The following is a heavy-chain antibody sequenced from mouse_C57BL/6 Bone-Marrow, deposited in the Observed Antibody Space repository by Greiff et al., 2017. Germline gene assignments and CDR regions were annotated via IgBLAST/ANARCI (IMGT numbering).Heavy chain of an antibody. J-gene: IGHJ4*01. CDR2: INPSSGYT. CDR1: GYTFTSYW. Sequence: VQLQQSGAELAKPGASVKLSCKASGYTFTSYWMHWVKQRPGQGLEWIGYINPSSGYTKYNQKFKGKATFTADTSSNTAYMQLSSLTTEDSAIYYCARRWLLPYYYAMDYWGQGTSVTVSS. D-gene: IGHD2-3*01. V-gene: IGHV1-7*01. CDR3: ARRWLLPYYYAMDY.